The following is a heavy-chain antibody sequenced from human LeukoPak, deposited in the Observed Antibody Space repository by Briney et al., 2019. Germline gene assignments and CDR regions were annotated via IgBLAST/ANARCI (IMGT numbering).Heavy chain of an antibody. J-gene: IGHJ5*02. V-gene: IGHV1-69*01. CDR2: IIPIFGTA. CDR3: ATSTVVKYFAWFDP. CDR1: GGTFTSYA. Sequence: SVKVSCKASGGTFTSYAISWVRQAPGQGLEWMGGIIPIFGTANYAQKFQGRVTITADESTSTAYMELSSLRSEETAVYYCATSTVVKYFAWFDPWGQGTLVTVSS. D-gene: IGHD4-23*01.